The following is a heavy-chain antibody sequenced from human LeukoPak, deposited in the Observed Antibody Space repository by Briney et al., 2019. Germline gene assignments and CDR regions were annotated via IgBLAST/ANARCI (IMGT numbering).Heavy chain of an antibody. CDR2: INPNSGGT. CDR3: ARDPAGVLWFGPEAFDI. CDR1: GYTFTGYY. Sequence: ASVKVSCKASGYTFTGYYMHWVRQAPGQGLEWMGWINPNSGGTNYAQKFQGRVTMTRDTSISTAYMELSRLRSEDTAVYYCARDPAGVLWFGPEAFDIWGQGTMVTVSS. J-gene: IGHJ3*02. V-gene: IGHV1-2*02. D-gene: IGHD3-10*01.